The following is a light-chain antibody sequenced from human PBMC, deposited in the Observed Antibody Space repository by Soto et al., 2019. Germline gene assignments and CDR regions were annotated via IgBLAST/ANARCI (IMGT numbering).Light chain of an antibody. J-gene: IGKJ5*01. Sequence: ILLTQSPATLSVSPGDRATLSCRASQSVSSNLAWHQQRPGQAPRLLIYGASTRASGVPARFSGSGSGTEFTLTITSLESEDFAVYWCQQYNNWPLTFGQGTRLEIK. CDR3: QQYNNWPLT. CDR1: QSVSSN. CDR2: GAS. V-gene: IGKV3D-15*01.